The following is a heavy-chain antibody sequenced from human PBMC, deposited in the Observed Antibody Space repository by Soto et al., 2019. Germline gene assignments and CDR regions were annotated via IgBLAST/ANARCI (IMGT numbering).Heavy chain of an antibody. CDR1: GFTFSSYA. D-gene: IGHD6-13*01. V-gene: IGHV3-23*01. Sequence: GGSLRLSCAASGFTFSSYAMSWVRQAPGKGLEWVSTIGGTGGFVTYYADSVKGRFTITRDNSKNTLYLQMNSLRAEDTAVYYCAKAGGAAGTVDYFDYWGQGTLVTVSS. CDR2: IGGTGGFVT. CDR3: AKAGGAAGTVDYFDY. J-gene: IGHJ4*02.